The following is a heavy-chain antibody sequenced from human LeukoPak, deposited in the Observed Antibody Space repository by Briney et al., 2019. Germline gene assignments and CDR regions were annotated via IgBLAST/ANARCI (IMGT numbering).Heavy chain of an antibody. CDR1: GYTFTGYY. J-gene: IGHJ6*03. D-gene: IGHD2-2*01. V-gene: IGHV1-2*02. CDR3: ARDASYCSSTSCYYYYYMDV. CDR2: INPNSGGT. Sequence: ASVKVSCKASGYTFTGYYMHWVRQAPGQGLEWMGWINPNSGGTNYAQKFQGRVTMTRDTSISTAYMELSRLRSDDTAVYYCARDASYCSSTSCYYYYYMDVRGKGTTVTVSS.